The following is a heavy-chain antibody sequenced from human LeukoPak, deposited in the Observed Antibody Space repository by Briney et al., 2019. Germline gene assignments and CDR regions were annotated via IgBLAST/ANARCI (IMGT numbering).Heavy chain of an antibody. J-gene: IGHJ6*02. Sequence: GESLRLSCAASGFTFRNYWMTWVRQAPGKGLEWVSYMNSSGSTIYYADSVKGRFTISRVNAKNSLYLQMNSQAAEGKAGYYCARVGYSYAYKDYYYGMDVWGQGTTVTVSS. D-gene: IGHD5-18*01. CDR2: MNSSGSTI. V-gene: IGHV3-48*04. CDR3: ARVGYSYAYKDYYYGMDV. CDR1: GFTFRNYW.